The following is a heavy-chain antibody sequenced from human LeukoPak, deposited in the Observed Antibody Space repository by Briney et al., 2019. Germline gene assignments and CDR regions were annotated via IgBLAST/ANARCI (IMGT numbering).Heavy chain of an antibody. CDR3: AKDASVTRYYMDV. CDR1: GFTFDDYA. V-gene: IGHV3-43D*03. Sequence: PGGSLRLSCAASGFTFDDYAMHWARQAPGKGLEWVSLISWDGGSTYYADSVKGRFTISRDNSKNSLYLQMNSLRAEDTALYYCAKDASVTRYYMDVWGKGTTVTVSS. CDR2: ISWDGGST. D-gene: IGHD3-16*02. J-gene: IGHJ6*03.